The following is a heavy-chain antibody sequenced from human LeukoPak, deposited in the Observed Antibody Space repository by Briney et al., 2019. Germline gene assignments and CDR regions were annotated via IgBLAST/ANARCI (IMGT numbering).Heavy chain of an antibody. Sequence: SETLSLTCTVSGGSISSYYWSWIRQPAGKGLEWIGRIYTSGSTNYDPSLKSRVTMSVDTSKNQFSLKLSSVTAADTAVYYCARDGMVRGASYNWFDPWGQGTLVTVSS. CDR1: GGSISSYY. CDR2: IYTSGST. CDR3: ARDGMVRGASYNWFDP. J-gene: IGHJ5*02. V-gene: IGHV4-4*07. D-gene: IGHD3-10*01.